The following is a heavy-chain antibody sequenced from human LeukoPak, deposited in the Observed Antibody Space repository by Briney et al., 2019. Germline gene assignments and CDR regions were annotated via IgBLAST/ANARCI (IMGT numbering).Heavy chain of an antibody. D-gene: IGHD1-26*01. CDR3: ARFGVGATTDAFDI. CDR2: IYTSGST. Sequence: PSETLSLTCTVTGGSISSYYWSWIRQPAGKGLEWIGRIYTSGSTNYNPSLKSRVTMSVDTSKNQFSLKLSSVTAADTAVYYCARFGVGATTDAFDIWGQGTMVTVSS. CDR1: GGSISSYY. V-gene: IGHV4-4*07. J-gene: IGHJ3*02.